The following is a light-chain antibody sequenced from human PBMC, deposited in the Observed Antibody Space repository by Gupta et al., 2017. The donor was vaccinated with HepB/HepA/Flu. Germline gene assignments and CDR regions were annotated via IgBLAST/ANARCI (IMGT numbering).Light chain of an antibody. J-gene: IGKJ1*01. Sequence: IVMTQSPDSLAVSLGERATINCKSSQSVFSSSTNKNYLAWYQQKPGRPPKLLIYWASTRESGVPDRFSGSGSGTDFTLTISTLQAEDVAVYYCQQEDNTPWTFGQGTKVEIK. CDR3: QQEDNTPWT. CDR2: WAS. V-gene: IGKV4-1*01. CDR1: QSVFSSSTNKNY.